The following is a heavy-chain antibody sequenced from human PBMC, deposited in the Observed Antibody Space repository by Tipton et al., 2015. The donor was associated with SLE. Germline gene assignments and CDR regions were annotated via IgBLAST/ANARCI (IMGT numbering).Heavy chain of an antibody. CDR1: GGSISSSYY. CDR3: ARTKQQGYYMDV. D-gene: IGHD6-13*01. Sequence: TLSLTCAVSGGSISSSYYWSWIWQPPGKGLEWIGYIYYSGSTNYNPSLKSRVTISVDTSKNQFSLKLSSVTAADTAVYYCARTKQQGYYMDVWGKGTTVTVSS. CDR2: IYYSGST. J-gene: IGHJ6*03. V-gene: IGHV4-61*01.